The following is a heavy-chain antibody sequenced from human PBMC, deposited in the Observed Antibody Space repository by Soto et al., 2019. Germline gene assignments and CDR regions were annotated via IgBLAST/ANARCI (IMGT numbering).Heavy chain of an antibody. J-gene: IGHJ4*02. V-gene: IGHV4-39*01. D-gene: IGHD6-25*01. Sequence: SETLSLTCTVSGGSISSSSYHWGWIRQPPGKGLEWIGSIYYSGTTYYNPSLKSRVTISVDTSKNQFSLKLSSVTAADTAVYYCARSISAAMDFWGQGTLVTVSS. CDR3: ARSISAAMDF. CDR1: GGSISSSSYH. CDR2: IYYSGTT.